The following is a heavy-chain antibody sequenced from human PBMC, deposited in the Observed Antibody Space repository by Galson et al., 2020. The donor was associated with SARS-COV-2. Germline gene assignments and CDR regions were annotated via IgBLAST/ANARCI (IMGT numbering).Heavy chain of an antibody. V-gene: IGHV4-59*01. CDR3: ARNYGGSDNYGMDV. J-gene: IGHJ6*02. Sequence: ETSETLSLTCTVSGGSISSYYWSWIRQPPGKGLEWIGYIYYSGSTNYNPSLKSRVTISVDTSKNQLSLKLSSVTAADTAVYYCARNYGGSDNYGMDVWGQGATVTVSS. CDR2: IYYSGST. CDR1: GGSISSYY. D-gene: IGHD3-10*01.